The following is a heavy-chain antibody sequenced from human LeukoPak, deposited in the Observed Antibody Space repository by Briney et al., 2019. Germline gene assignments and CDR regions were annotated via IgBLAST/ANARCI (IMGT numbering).Heavy chain of an antibody. D-gene: IGHD6-13*01. Sequence: ASVKVSCKASGHTSSIYNMHWVRQAPGQGLEWMGIINPSGGTSYAQKIQGRVTMTRDTSTTTVYMELSSLRSEDTAVYYCAREGVAATGLDYWGQGTLVTVSS. V-gene: IGHV1-46*01. CDR1: GHTSSIYN. J-gene: IGHJ4*02. CDR3: AREGVAATGLDY. CDR2: INPSGGT.